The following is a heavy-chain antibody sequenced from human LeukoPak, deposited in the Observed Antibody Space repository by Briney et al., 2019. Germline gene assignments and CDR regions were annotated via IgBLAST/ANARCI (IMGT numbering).Heavy chain of an antibody. CDR2: IKQDGSEK. CDR3: ARDFGGMDV. CDR1: GFTFSSYW. J-gene: IGHJ6*02. V-gene: IGHV3-7*01. Sequence: GGSLRLSCAASGFTFSSYWMNWARKAPGKGLEWVANIKQDGSEKYYVDSVKGRFTISRDNAKNSLYLQMNSLRAEDTAVYYCARDFGGMDVWGQGTTVTVSS. D-gene: IGHD3-10*01.